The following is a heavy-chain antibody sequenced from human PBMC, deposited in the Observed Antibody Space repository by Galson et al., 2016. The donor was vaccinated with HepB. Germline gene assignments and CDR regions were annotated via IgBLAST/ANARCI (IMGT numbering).Heavy chain of an antibody. Sequence: QSGAEVKKPGESLKISCKASGYSFTSYWIGWVRQMPGKGLEWMGIIYPGDSDTRYSPSFQGQVTISADKSISTAYLQWSSLKASDTAMYYCARRVVYWSGPEINWFDPWGQGTLVTVSS. J-gene: IGHJ5*02. CDR1: GYSFTSYW. CDR2: IYPGDSDT. CDR3: ARRVVYWSGPEINWFDP. V-gene: IGHV5-51*01. D-gene: IGHD3-3*01.